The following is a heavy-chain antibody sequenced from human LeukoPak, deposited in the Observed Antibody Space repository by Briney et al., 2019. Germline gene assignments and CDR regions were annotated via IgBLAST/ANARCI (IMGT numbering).Heavy chain of an antibody. CDR2: ADYSGDT. Sequence: SSETLSLTCTVSGGFISGYYWSWIRQPTGRALEWIAYADYSGDTNSNPSLKSRVTISVDTSKNQFSLRLNSVTAADTAFYYCVRAADGIRYFDPWGQGTLVTVSS. CDR1: GGFISGYY. D-gene: IGHD3-9*01. J-gene: IGHJ5*02. CDR3: VRAADGIRYFDP. V-gene: IGHV4-59*08.